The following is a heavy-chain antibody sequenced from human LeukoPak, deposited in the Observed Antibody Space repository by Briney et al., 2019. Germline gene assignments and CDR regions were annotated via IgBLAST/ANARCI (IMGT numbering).Heavy chain of an antibody. CDR1: GYTFTGYY. D-gene: IGHD3-22*01. CDR2: INPNSGGT. V-gene: IGHV1-2*02. J-gene: IGHJ4*02. Sequence: ASVKVSCKASGYTFTGYYMHWVRQAPGQGLAWMGWINPNSGGTNYAQKFQGRVTMTRDTSISTAYMELSRLRSDDTAVYYCARDFYVVLGYYDYWGQGTLVTVSS. CDR3: ARDFYVVLGYYDY.